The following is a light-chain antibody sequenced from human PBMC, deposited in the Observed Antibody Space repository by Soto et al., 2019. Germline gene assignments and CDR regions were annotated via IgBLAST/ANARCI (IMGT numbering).Light chain of an antibody. CDR2: GAS. CDR3: QQYGGSTRT. Sequence: EIVLTQSPGTLSLSPGERATLSCRASQSVSSYLAWYQQKPGQAPRLLIYGASSRATGVPDRITGSGSGTDFTLSISRLEPEDFAVYYCQQYGGSTRTFGQGTKVDIK. J-gene: IGKJ1*01. V-gene: IGKV3-20*01. CDR1: QSVSSY.